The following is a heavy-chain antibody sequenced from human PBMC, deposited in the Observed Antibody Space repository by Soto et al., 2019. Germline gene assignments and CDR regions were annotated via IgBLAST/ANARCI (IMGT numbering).Heavy chain of an antibody. CDR1: GFTFSGFD. CDR3: AKGQEIGTHFFDS. V-gene: IGHV3-13*01. D-gene: IGHD6-13*01. CDR2: IGTAGDT. Sequence: GGSLRLSCEASGFTFSGFDMHWVRQPTGKGLEWVSSIGTAGDTYYAVSVKGRFTISRDNAKNSLSLQMNSLRAGDMAVYFCAKGQEIGTHFFDSWGQGTQVTVSS. J-gene: IGHJ4*02.